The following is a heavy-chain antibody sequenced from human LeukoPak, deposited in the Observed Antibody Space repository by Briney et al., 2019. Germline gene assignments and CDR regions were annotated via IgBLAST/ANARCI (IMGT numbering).Heavy chain of an antibody. Sequence: GGSLRLSCAASGFTFSDYTMNWVRQAPGKGLEWVSSISGGSRSIHYVDSVKGRFTISRDNAKNSLYLQMNSLRAEDTAVYYCARDSTPPNYTSGKNDAFDIWGQGTLVSVSS. V-gene: IGHV3-21*01. CDR1: GFTFSDYT. CDR2: ISGGSRSI. D-gene: IGHD3-10*01. J-gene: IGHJ3*02. CDR3: ARDSTPPNYTSGKNDAFDI.